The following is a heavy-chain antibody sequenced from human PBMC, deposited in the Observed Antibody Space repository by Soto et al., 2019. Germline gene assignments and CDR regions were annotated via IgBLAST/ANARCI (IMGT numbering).Heavy chain of an antibody. CDR3: ARTTQPGIAAADYYFDY. J-gene: IGHJ4*02. CDR1: GGTFSSYA. Sequence: GASVKVSCKASGGTFSSYAISWVRQAPGQGLEWMGGIIPIFGTANYAQKLQGRVTITADESTSTANMELSSLRSEDTAVYYCARTTQPGIAAADYYFDYWGQGTLVTVSS. D-gene: IGHD6-13*01. V-gene: IGHV1-69*13. CDR2: IIPIFGTA.